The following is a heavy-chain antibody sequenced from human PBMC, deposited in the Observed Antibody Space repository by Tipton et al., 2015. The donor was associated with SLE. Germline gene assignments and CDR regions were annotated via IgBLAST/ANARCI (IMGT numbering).Heavy chain of an antibody. CDR2: IYYSGST. D-gene: IGHD3-22*01. J-gene: IGHJ4*02. Sequence: LRLSCAVYGGSFSGYYWSWIRQPPGKGLEWIGYIYYSGSTNYNPSLKSRVTISVDTSKNQFSLKLSSVTAADTAVYYCASELDSSGLYYFDYWGQGTLVTVSS. CDR3: ASELDSSGLYYFDY. CDR1: GGSFSGYY. V-gene: IGHV4-59*01.